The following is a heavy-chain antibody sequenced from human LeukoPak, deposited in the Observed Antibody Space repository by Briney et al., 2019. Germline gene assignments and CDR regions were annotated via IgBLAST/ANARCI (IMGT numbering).Heavy chain of an antibody. CDR2: IYYSGST. J-gene: IGHJ4*02. D-gene: IGHD2-2*01. Sequence: SETLSLTCTVSGGSISSYYWSWIRQPPGKGLEWIGYIYYSGSTNYNPSLKSRVTISVDTSKNQFSLKLSSVTAADTAVYYCARGRKLGYCSSTSCYQSFYFDYWGQGTLVTVSS. CDR3: ARGRKLGYCSSTSCYQSFYFDY. CDR1: GGSISSYY. V-gene: IGHV4-59*12.